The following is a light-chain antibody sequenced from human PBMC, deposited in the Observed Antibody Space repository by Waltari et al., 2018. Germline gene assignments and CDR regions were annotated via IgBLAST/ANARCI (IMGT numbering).Light chain of an antibody. V-gene: IGLV2-14*01. J-gene: IGLJ2*01. CDR2: EVK. CDR1: TSDIGAYDL. CDR3: ASYVNSFALV. Sequence: HSALTQPASVSGPPGQSISISCAGTTSDIGAYDLVSWYQKYPGKAPKLIIYEVKNRPSDISPRFSASKSGDTASLTISGLQAEDEAEYYCASYVNSFALVFGGGTKVSVL.